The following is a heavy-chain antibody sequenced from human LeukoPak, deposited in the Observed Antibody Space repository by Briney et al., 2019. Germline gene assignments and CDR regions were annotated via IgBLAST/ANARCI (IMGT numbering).Heavy chain of an antibody. V-gene: IGHV4-4*07. CDR3: ARGDSSGWYYFDY. D-gene: IGHD6-19*01. J-gene: IGHJ4*02. CDR2: IYTSGST. CDR1: GGSISPYY. Sequence: SETLSLTCTVSGGSISPYYWSWIRQPAGKGLEWIGRIYTSGSTDYSPSLKSRVTMSVDTSKNQFSLKLSSVTAADTAVYYCARGDSSGWYYFDYWGQGTLVTVSS.